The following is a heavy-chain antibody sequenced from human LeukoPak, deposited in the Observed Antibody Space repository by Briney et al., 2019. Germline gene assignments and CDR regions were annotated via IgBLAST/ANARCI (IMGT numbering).Heavy chain of an antibody. CDR2: IYSGGKT. J-gene: IGHJ4*02. Sequence: GGSLRLSCAASGFTVSSNYMSWVRQAPGKGLEWVSVIYSGGKTYYAGSVKGRFTVSRDNSKNTLYLQMNSLRAEDTAVYYCATSEWELHSDYWGQGTLVTVSS. CDR1: GFTVSSNY. D-gene: IGHD1-7*01. CDR3: ATSEWELHSDY. V-gene: IGHV3-53*01.